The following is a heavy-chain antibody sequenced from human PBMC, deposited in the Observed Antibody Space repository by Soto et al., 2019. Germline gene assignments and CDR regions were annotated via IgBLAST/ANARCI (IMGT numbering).Heavy chain of an antibody. CDR2: VSNNDGRTT. CDR3: VKDCHELRDLLSF. D-gene: IGHD2-15*01. Sequence: GGSLRLSCSASGFTCSTASMPCVRQAPGKGLEYVSGVSNNDGRTTSYADSVKGRFTISRDNSKNTLYLQMSSLRTEDTAVYYCVKDCHELRDLLSFWGQRSLVTGSS. J-gene: IGHJ4*02. V-gene: IGHV3-64D*06. CDR1: GFTCSTAS.